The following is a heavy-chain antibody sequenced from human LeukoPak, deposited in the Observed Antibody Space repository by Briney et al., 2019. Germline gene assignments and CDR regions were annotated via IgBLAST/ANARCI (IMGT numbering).Heavy chain of an antibody. CDR3: ARGFYDFWSGYDY. CDR2: ISSSSSYI. Sequence: GGSLRLSCAASGFTFSSYTMNWVRQAPGKGLEWVSSISSSSSYIYYADSVKGRFTISRDNAKNSLYLQMNSLRAEDTAVYYCARGFYDFWSGYDYWGQGTLVTVSS. J-gene: IGHJ4*02. CDR1: GFTFSSYT. V-gene: IGHV3-21*01. D-gene: IGHD3-3*01.